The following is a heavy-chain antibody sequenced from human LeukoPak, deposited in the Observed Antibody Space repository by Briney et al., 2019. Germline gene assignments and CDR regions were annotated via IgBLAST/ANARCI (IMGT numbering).Heavy chain of an antibody. CDR2: MYHSGST. J-gene: IGHJ4*02. V-gene: IGHV4-30-2*01. CDR1: GGSISSGGYS. D-gene: IGHD6-19*01. CDR3: ARDGRAGSLFAY. Sequence: SQTLSLTCAVSGGSISSGGYSWSWIRQPPGKGLEWIGYMYHSGSTYYNPSLKSRVTISVDRSKNQFSLKLSSVTAADTAIYYCARDGRAGSLFAYWGQGTLVTVSS.